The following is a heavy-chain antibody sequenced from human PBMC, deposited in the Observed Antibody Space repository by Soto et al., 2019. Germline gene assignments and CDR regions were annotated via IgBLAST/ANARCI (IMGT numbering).Heavy chain of an antibody. J-gene: IGHJ4*02. CDR2: INPNSGGT. CDR3: AREAYGDYVLGY. Sequence: QVQLVQSGAEVKKPGASVKVSCKASGYTFTGYCMHWVRQAPGQGLEWMGWINPNSGGTNYAQKFQGWVTMTRDTSISRAYMELSRLRSDDTAVDYCAREAYGDYVLGYWGQGTLVTVSS. V-gene: IGHV1-2*04. CDR1: GYTFTGYC. D-gene: IGHD4-17*01.